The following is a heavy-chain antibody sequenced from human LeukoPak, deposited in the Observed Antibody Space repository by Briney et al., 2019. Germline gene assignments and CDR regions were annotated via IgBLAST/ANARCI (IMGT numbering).Heavy chain of an antibody. Sequence: GGSLRLSCAASGFTITTNYMNWVRQAPGKGLEWVSVIYGDDETNYADSVKGRYTISRDNSKNTLYLQMNSLRADDTAVYYCAREAVMPVAPVKIGTSDRPLYEYYGLDVWGQGTTVTVS. CDR3: AREAVMPVAPVKIGTSDRPLYEYYGLDV. CDR2: IYGDDET. V-gene: IGHV3-53*01. D-gene: IGHD1/OR15-1a*01. CDR1: GFTITTNY. J-gene: IGHJ6*02.